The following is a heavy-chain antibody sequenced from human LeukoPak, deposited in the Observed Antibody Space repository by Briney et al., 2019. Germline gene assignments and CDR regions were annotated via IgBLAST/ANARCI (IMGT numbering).Heavy chain of an antibody. CDR3: ARVSLGGWYGSFDY. CDR1: GGSITNTNY. J-gene: IGHJ4*02. CDR2: VNLQGST. Sequence: SETLSLTCGVSGGSITNTNYWTWVRQPPGKGLEWIGEVNLQGSTNYNLSLKSRVTISVDTSKNQFYLTLSPVTAADTAVYYCARVSLGGWYGSFDYWGQGALVTVSS. V-gene: IGHV4-4*02. D-gene: IGHD6-19*01.